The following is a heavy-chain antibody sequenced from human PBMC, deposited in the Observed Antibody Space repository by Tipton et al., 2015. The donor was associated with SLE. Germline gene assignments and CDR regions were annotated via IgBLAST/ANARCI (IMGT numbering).Heavy chain of an antibody. V-gene: IGHV4-39*07. J-gene: IGHJ1*01. CDR1: GGSISSYNYY. D-gene: IGHD3-3*01. CDR3: ARERDDAVFCRGLAG. CDR2: VYYTGTT. Sequence: TLSLTCTVSGGSISSYNYYWGWHRQTPGNRLEWFSSVYYTGTTYYNPSLKSRVTISVDTSKNQFSLRLTSVTDADTAVYYCARERDDAVFCRGLAGWGQ.